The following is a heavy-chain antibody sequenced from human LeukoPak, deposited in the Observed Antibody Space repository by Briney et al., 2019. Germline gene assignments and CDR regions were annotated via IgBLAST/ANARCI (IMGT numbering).Heavy chain of an antibody. D-gene: IGHD3-9*01. Sequence: GASVKVSCKASGYTFTGYYMHWVRQAPGQGLEWMGWINPNSGGTNYAQKFQGRVTMTRDTSISTAYMELSRLRSDDTAVYYCAVVEPITIYGWYVWGQGTTVTVSS. CDR1: GYTFTGYY. CDR3: AVVEPITIYGWYV. J-gene: IGHJ6*02. CDR2: INPNSGGT. V-gene: IGHV1-2*02.